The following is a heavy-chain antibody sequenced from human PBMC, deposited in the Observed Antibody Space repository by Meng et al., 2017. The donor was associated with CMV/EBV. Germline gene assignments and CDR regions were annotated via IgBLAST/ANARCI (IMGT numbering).Heavy chain of an antibody. CDR2: IYPGDSDT. Sequence: GESLKISCKGSGYSFTSYWIGWVRQMPGKGLEWVGIIYPGDSDTRYSPSFQGQVPISADKSISTAYLQWSSLKASDTAMYYCARHGGEYDYVWGSRSMYYYYGMDVWGQGTTVTVSS. J-gene: IGHJ6*02. V-gene: IGHV5-51*01. CDR3: ARHGGEYDYVWGSRSMYYYYGMDV. D-gene: IGHD3-16*01. CDR1: GYSFTSYW.